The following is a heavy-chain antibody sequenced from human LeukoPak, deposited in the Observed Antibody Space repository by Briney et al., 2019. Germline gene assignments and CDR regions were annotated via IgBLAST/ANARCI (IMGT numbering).Heavy chain of an antibody. CDR3: ARRSAAKDAFDI. Sequence: GGSLRLSCAASGFTFSSYWMHGVRQGPGKGVGWVSRINSDGSSTSYADSVKGRFTISRDNAKNTLYLQMNSLRAEDTAVYYCARRSAAKDAFDIWGQGTMVTVSS. CDR1: GFTFSSYW. J-gene: IGHJ3*02. V-gene: IGHV3-74*01. CDR2: INSDGSST. D-gene: IGHD6-25*01.